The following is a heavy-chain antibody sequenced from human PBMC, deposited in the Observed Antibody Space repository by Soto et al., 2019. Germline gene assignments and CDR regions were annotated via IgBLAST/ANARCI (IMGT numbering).Heavy chain of an antibody. CDR1: GFTFNIYI. CDR3: ARNYYDTSGYYYYGMDV. D-gene: IGHD3-22*01. J-gene: IGHJ6*02. V-gene: IGHV3-21*01. Sequence: EVQLVESGGGLVKPGGSLRLSCAASGFTFNIYIMNWVRQAPGKGLEWVSSISSSSNYIYYADSVKGRFTISRDNAKNSLYLQMNSLRAEDTAVYYCARNYYDTSGYYYYGMDVWGQGTTVTVSS. CDR2: ISSSSNYI.